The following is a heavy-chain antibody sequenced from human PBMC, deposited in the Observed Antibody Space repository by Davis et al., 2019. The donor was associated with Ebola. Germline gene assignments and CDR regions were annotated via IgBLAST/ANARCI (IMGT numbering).Heavy chain of an antibody. CDR2: IYPGDSET. D-gene: IGHD4-17*01. J-gene: IGHJ4*02. CDR3: ARQLNGDYVFMFDY. CDR1: GYSFTSYW. Sequence: GESLKISCKGSGYSFTSYWIAWVRQMPGKGLECMGIIYPGDSETRYSPSFQGQVTISADKSTNTAYLQWNSLKASDTAMYYCARQLNGDYVFMFDYWGQGTLVTVPS. V-gene: IGHV5-51*01.